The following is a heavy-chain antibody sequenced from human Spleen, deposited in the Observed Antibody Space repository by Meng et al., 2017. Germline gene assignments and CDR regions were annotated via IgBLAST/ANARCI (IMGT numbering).Heavy chain of an antibody. V-gene: IGHV1-2*06. CDR1: GYTFTGYY. Sequence: ASVKVSCKASGYTFTGYYMHWVRQAPGQGLEWMGRINPNSGGTNYAQKLQGKVTMTRDTSISTAYMELSRLRSDNTAVYYCARVRDGVGYYYYGMHVWGQGTTVTVSS. J-gene: IGHJ6*02. CDR3: ARVRDGVGYYYYGMHV. CDR2: INPNSGGT. D-gene: IGHD4-17*01.